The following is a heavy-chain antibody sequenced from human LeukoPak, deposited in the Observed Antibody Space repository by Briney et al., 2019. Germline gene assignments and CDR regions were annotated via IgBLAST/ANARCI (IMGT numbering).Heavy chain of an antibody. CDR1: GYTFTGYY. Sequence: GASVKVSCKASGYTFTGYYMHWVRQAPGQGLEWMGWINPNSGGTNYAQKFQGRVTMTRDTSISTAYMELSRLRSDDTAVYYCARVGSSSSGGNWFDPWGQGTLVTVSS. CDR3: ARVGSSSSGGNWFDP. V-gene: IGHV1-2*02. CDR2: INPNSGGT. J-gene: IGHJ5*02. D-gene: IGHD6-6*01.